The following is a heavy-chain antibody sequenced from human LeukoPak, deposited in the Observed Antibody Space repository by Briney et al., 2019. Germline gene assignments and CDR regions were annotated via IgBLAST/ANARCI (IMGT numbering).Heavy chain of an antibody. Sequence: SETLSLSCTVSGGSISSYYWSWIRQPPGKGLEWIGYIYYSGSTNYNPSLKSRVTISVDTSKNQFSLKLSSVTAADTAVYYCARNRYCSGGSCGMDVWGQGTTVTVSS. CDR1: GGSISSYY. V-gene: IGHV4-59*01. CDR2: IYYSGST. J-gene: IGHJ6*02. D-gene: IGHD2-15*01. CDR3: ARNRYCSGGSCGMDV.